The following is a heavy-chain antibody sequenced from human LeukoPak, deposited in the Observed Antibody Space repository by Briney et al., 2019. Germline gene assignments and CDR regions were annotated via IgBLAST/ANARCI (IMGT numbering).Heavy chain of an antibody. D-gene: IGHD3-3*01. CDR1: GYTFTSYY. CDR3: ARVAIFGVVTLDALDI. J-gene: IGHJ3*02. V-gene: IGHV1-46*01. Sequence: ASVEVSCKASGYTFTSYYMRWVRQAPGQGLEWMGIINPSGGSTSYAQKFQGRVTMTRDTSTSTVYMELSSLRSEDTAVYYCARVAIFGVVTLDALDIWGQGTMVTVSS. CDR2: INPSGGST.